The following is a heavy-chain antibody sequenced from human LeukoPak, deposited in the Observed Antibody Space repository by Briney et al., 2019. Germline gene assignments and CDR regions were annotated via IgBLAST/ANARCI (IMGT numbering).Heavy chain of an antibody. V-gene: IGHV3-23*01. Sequence: GGSLRLSCAASGFTFSSYAMSWVRQAPGKGLEWVSAISGSGGSTYYADSVKGRFTISRDNSKNMLYLQMNSLRTEDTAVYYCAKRILVPGGYYFDYWGQGALVTVSS. D-gene: IGHD6-6*01. CDR1: GFTFSSYA. J-gene: IGHJ4*02. CDR2: ISGSGGST. CDR3: AKRILVPGGYYFDY.